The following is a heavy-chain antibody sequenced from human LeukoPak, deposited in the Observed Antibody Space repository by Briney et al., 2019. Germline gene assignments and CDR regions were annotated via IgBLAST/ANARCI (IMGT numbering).Heavy chain of an antibody. D-gene: IGHD2/OR15-2a*01. J-gene: IGHJ5*02. CDR1: GVSISSYY. V-gene: IGHV4-59*06. CDR2: IYYSGST. Sequence: SETLSLTCTVSGVSISSYYWSWIRQPPGKGLEWIGYIYYSGSTYYNPSLKSRVTISVDTSKNQFSLKLSSVTAADTAVYYCARDLIAPSGFDPWGQGTLVTVSS. CDR3: ARDLIAPSGFDP.